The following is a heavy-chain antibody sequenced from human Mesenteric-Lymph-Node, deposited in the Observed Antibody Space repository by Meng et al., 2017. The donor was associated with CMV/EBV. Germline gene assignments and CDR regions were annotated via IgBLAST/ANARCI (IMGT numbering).Heavy chain of an antibody. V-gene: IGHV3-30*02. CDR2: IRYDGSNK. CDR3: ARVLKGGWNFDTFDI. Sequence: GESLKISCAASGFIFSSYGMHWVRQAPGKGLEWVAFIRYDGSNKYYADSVKGRFTISRDNSKNTLYLQMNSLRAEDTAVYYCARVLKGGWNFDTFDIWGQETMVTVSS. D-gene: IGHD1-7*01. J-gene: IGHJ3*02. CDR1: GFIFSSYG.